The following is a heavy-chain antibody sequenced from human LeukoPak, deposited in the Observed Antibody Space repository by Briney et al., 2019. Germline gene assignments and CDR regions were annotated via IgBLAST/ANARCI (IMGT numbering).Heavy chain of an antibody. D-gene: IGHD2-15*01. CDR1: GFRFSGFW. CDR2: TKPDGSAE. V-gene: IGHV3-7*01. CDR3: ARDGGLHTNFDY. Sequence: TGGSLRLSCEASGFRFSGFWMGWVRQAPGKGLEWVANTKPDGSAEYYADSVRGRFTAPRDNANNLLYLQMNRLRAEDTAVYYCARDGGLHTNFDYWGQGTLLTVSS. J-gene: IGHJ4*02.